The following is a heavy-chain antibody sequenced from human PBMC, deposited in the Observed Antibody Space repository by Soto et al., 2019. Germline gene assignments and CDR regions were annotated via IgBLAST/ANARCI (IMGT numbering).Heavy chain of an antibody. J-gene: IGHJ4*02. CDR1: GYTFTSYY. V-gene: IGHV1-46*03. Sequence: QVQLVQSGAEVKKPGASVKVSCKASGYTFTSYYMHWVRQAPGQGLEWMGIINPSGGSTSYAQKFQGRVTRTRDTSTSTVYMELSSLRSEDTAVYYCADLGYCSGGSCYPDYWGQGTLVTVSS. CDR3: ADLGYCSGGSCYPDY. D-gene: IGHD2-15*01. CDR2: INPSGGST.